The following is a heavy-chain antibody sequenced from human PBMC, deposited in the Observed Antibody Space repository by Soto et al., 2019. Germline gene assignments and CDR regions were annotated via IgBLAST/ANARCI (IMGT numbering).Heavy chain of an antibody. Sequence: EVQLVESGGGLVQPGGSLRLSCAASGFTFSSYSMNWVRQAPGKGLEWVSYISSSSSTIYYADSVKGRFTISRDNAKNSLYLQMNSLRAEDTAVYYCARQPPEQPPNVLRFLEWIHPSPIDYWGQGTLVTVSS. CDR2: ISSSSSTI. CDR3: ARQPPEQPPNVLRFLEWIHPSPIDY. J-gene: IGHJ4*02. D-gene: IGHD3-3*01. CDR1: GFTFSSYS. V-gene: IGHV3-48*01.